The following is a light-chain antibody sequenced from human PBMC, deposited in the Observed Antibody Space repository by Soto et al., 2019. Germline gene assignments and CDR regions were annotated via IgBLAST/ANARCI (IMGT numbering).Light chain of an antibody. J-gene: IGKJ1*01. CDR1: QTISSW. CDR3: QQYKSSST. V-gene: IGKV1-5*03. Sequence: DIQMTQSPSSLSASVGDEVTITCRASQTISSWLAWYQQKPGKAPNLLINKASSLQSEVPSRFSGSGSGTESTLTITSLQPDDFGVYYCQQYKSSSTFGQGTKLDIK. CDR2: KAS.